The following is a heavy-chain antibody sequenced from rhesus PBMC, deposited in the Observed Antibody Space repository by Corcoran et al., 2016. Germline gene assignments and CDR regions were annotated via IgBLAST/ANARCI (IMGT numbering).Heavy chain of an antibody. V-gene: IGHV4-65*02. D-gene: IGHD3-3*01. Sequence: QVQLQESGPGLVKPSETLSLTCAVSGGSISSSNWWSWIRQPPGKGLGWIGYRIGRNGSNYYNPSLKSRVTISKDTSKNQFSLKLSSVTAADTAVYYCARKLFLDVWGRGVLVTVSS. CDR1: GGSISSSNW. CDR2: RIGRNGSN. CDR3: ARKLFLDV. J-gene: IGHJ5-2*02.